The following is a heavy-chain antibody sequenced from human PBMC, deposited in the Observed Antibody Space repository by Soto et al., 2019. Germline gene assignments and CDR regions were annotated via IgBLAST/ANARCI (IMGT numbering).Heavy chain of an antibody. D-gene: IGHD6-19*01. CDR2: IYYSGST. V-gene: IGHV4-39*01. CDR3: ARVGGIAVAGSAFDI. Sequence: WETLSLTCTVSGGSISSSSYYWGWIRQPPGKGLEWIGSIYYSGSTYYNPSLKSRVTISVDTSKNQFSLKLSSVTAADTAVYYCARVGGIAVAGSAFDIWGQGTMVTVSS. CDR1: GGSISSSSYY. J-gene: IGHJ3*02.